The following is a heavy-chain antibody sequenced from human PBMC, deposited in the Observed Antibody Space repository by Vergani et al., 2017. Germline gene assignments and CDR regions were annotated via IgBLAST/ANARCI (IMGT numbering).Heavy chain of an antibody. V-gene: IGHV7-4-1*02. CDR3: VRKRLGTSKGGFDY. CDR2: INTNTGNP. D-gene: IGHD3-16*01. J-gene: IGHJ4*02. CDR1: GYTFTNYN. Sequence: QVQLVQSGAELKKPGASVKVSCKASGYTFTNYNINWLRQAPGQGPEWMGWINTNTGNPTNAQDFTGRFVFSLDTSVNTAYLQISSLKAEDSAVYYCVRKRLGTSKGGFDYWGQETLVSVSS.